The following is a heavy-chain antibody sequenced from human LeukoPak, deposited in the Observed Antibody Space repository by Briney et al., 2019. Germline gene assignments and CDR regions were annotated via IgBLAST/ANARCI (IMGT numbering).Heavy chain of an antibody. V-gene: IGHV4-4*07. CDR1: GGSISSYY. CDR2: IYTSGST. J-gene: IGHJ3*02. CDR3: ARAASDSSGYYSNADAFDI. D-gene: IGHD3-22*01. Sequence: SETLSLTCTVSGGSISSYYWSWIRQPAGKGLEWIGRIYTSGSTNYNPSLKSRVTMSVDTSKNQLSPKLSSVTAADTAVYYCARAASDSSGYYSNADAFDIWGQGTMVTVSS.